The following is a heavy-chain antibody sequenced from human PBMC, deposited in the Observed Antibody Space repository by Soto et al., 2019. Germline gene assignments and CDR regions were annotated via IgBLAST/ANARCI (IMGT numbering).Heavy chain of an antibody. CDR1: GFDFNKYA. J-gene: IGHJ4*02. V-gene: IGHV3-23*01. D-gene: IGHD2-2*02. CDR2: ITSNGDST. CDR3: AKDSPSYTTSPFYFDS. Sequence: GGSLRLSCAAFGFDFNKYAMTWVRQAPGRGLQWVSSITSNGDSTYYADSVKGRFTTSRDNSKNTLYLQMNSLRADDTAVFYCAKDSPSYTTSPFYFDSWGQGTLVTVSS.